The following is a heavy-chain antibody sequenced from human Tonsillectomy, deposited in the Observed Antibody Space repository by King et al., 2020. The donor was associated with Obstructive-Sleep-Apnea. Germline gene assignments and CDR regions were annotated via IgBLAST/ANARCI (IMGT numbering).Heavy chain of an antibody. CDR1: GFTFSSYA. D-gene: IGHD3-22*01. V-gene: IGHV3-30*04. CDR2: ISYDGSNK. CDR3: ARESPYYYDSSGYSPPDY. J-gene: IGHJ4*02. Sequence: VQLVESGGGVVQPGRSLRLSCAASGFTFSSYAMHWVRQAPGKGLEWVAVISYDGSNKYYADSVKGRFTISRDNSKNTLYLQMNSLRAEDTALYYCARESPYYYDSSGYSPPDYWGQGTLVTVSS.